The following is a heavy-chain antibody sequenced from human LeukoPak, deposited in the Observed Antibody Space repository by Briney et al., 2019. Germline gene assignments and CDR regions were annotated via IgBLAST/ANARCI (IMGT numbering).Heavy chain of an antibody. Sequence: GGSLRLSCAASGFTFSSYSMNWVGQASGKGMEWVSSISSSSYIYYADSVKGRFTISRDNAKNSLYLQMNSLRAEDTAVYYCAKDQGSSGLYYMDVWGKGTTVTVSS. CDR2: ISSSSYI. V-gene: IGHV3-21*01. D-gene: IGHD6-19*01. J-gene: IGHJ6*03. CDR1: GFTFSSYS. CDR3: AKDQGSSGLYYMDV.